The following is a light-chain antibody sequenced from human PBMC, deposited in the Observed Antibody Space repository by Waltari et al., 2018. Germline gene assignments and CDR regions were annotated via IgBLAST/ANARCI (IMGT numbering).Light chain of an antibody. V-gene: IGLV1-44*01. Sequence: QSVLTQPPSASGTPGQRVTISCSGSSSNIGSNTVNWYQQLPGTAPKLLIYSNNERRSGVPDRFSGSKSGTSASRAISGLQSEDDADYYCAAWDDSLNGWVFGGGTKLTVL. CDR1: SSNIGSNT. J-gene: IGLJ3*02. CDR2: SNN. CDR3: AAWDDSLNGWV.